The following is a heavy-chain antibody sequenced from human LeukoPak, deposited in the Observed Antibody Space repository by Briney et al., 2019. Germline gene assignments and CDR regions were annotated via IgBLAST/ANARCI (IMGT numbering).Heavy chain of an antibody. D-gene: IGHD4-17*01. CDR2: IYHGGRT. J-gene: IGHJ4*02. CDR1: GGSITSSNW. CDR3: ARVGDHYGVYY. V-gene: IGHV4-4*02. Sequence: SGTLSLTCAVSGGSITSSNWWSWVRQPPGKGLEWIGEIYHGGRTNYNPSLKSRVTISVDKSKNQFSLKLSSVTAADTAVYYCARVGDHYGVYYWGQGILVTVSS.